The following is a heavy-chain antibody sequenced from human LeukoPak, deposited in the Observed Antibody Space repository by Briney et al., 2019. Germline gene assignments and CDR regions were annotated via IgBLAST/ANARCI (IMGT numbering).Heavy chain of an antibody. J-gene: IGHJ4*02. Sequence: GGSLRLSCAASGFTFSNYGIHWVRQAPGKGLEWLSYISLSSDFIYYGDSVRGRFTISRDNAKNSLYLQMNSLRAEDTAVYYCARDHYYGSDYFDYWGQGTLVTVSS. CDR2: ISLSSDFI. V-gene: IGHV3-48*01. D-gene: IGHD3-10*01. CDR1: GFTFSNYG. CDR3: ARDHYYGSDYFDY.